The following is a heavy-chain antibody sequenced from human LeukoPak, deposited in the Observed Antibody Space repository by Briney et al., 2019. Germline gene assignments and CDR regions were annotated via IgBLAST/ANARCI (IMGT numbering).Heavy chain of an antibody. CDR3: YLSGSFDY. CDR1: GFEFSNYY. J-gene: IGHJ4*02. CDR2: INIDGSNT. D-gene: IGHD3-10*01. V-gene: IGHV3-74*01. Sequence: GGSLRLSCEVAGFEFSNYYMHWVRQAPGKGLVWVSRINIDGSNTIYADCVKGRFTISRDNAKNTLYLQMNSLRAEDTAVYYCYLSGSFDYWGQGTLVTVSS.